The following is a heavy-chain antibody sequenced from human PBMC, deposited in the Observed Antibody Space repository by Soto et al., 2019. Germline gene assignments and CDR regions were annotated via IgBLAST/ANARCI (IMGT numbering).Heavy chain of an antibody. Sequence: PSETLSLTXSVSGDSISSSSYHWGWIRQPPGKGLEWIGTISYSGNTYYKSSLRSRVTISVDTSKNQFSLKLSSVTAADTAVYYCASTRLVATSVWYWGQGTLVTVSS. V-gene: IGHV4-39*01. D-gene: IGHD5-12*01. CDR1: GDSISSSSYH. CDR2: ISYSGNT. CDR3: ASTRLVATSVWY. J-gene: IGHJ4*02.